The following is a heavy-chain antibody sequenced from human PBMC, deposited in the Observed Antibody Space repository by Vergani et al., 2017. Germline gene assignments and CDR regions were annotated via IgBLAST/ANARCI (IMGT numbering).Heavy chain of an antibody. CDR1: GFTFSSYA. Sequence: EVQLLESGGGLVQPGGSLRLSCAASGFTFSSYAMSWVRQAPGKGLEWVSAISGSGGSTYYADSVKGRFTISRDNSKNTLYLQMNSLRAEDTAVYYCAKDLEDYVPDGSSYWYFDLWGRGTLVTVSS. J-gene: IGHJ2*01. CDR2: ISGSGGST. D-gene: IGHD3-16*01. CDR3: AKDLEDYVPDGSSYWYFDL. V-gene: IGHV3-23*01.